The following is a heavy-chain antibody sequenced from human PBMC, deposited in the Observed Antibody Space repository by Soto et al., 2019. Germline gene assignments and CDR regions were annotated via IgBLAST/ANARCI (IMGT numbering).Heavy chain of an antibody. CDR1: GSLPVGSLSTYF. CDR3: ARARFSQWSQDYSGLDV. CDR2: VNHSGIT. V-gene: IGHV4-34*01. D-gene: IGHD3-3*01. Sequence: QVHLQQWGPGLLKPSETLSLTCGVSGSLPVGSLSTYFWTWIRQTPGKGLEWIGEVNHSGITNYSPSHNSQVTMSFDTSKNQVALNLTSVTAADTAVYYWARARFSQWSQDYSGLDVWGQGTTVAVSS. J-gene: IGHJ6*02.